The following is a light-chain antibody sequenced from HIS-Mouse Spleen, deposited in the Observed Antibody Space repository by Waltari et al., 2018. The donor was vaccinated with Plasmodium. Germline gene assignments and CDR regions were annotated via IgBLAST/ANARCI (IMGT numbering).Light chain of an antibody. CDR1: SSDVGSYNL. V-gene: IGLV2-23*01. J-gene: IGLJ2*01. CDR3: CSYAGSSTLV. Sequence: QSALTQPASVSGSPGQSITISCTGTSSDVGSYNLVSWYQQHPGKAPQLMIYEGSKRPSGVSKRFSGSKSGNTASLPISGLQAEDEADYYCCSYAGSSTLVFGGGTKLTVL. CDR2: EGS.